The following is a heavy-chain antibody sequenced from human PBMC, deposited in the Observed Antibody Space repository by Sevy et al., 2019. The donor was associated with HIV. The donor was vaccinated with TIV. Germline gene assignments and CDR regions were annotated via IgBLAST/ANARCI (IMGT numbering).Heavy chain of an antibody. CDR3: AKDPSMRVSSGYYYFDY. V-gene: IGHV3-23*01. CDR2: IRGTGGST. CDR1: GFTFSSYA. D-gene: IGHD3-22*01. Sequence: GGSLRLSCAASGFTFSSYAMTWVRQAPGKGLEWVSAIRGTGGSTYYADSVKGRFTISRDNSKNTLYLQMNSPRAEDTAVYYCAKDPSMRVSSGYYYFDYWGQGTLVTVSS. J-gene: IGHJ4*02.